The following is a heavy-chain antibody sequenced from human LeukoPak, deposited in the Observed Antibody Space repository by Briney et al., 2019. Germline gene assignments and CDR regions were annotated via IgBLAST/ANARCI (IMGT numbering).Heavy chain of an antibody. CDR1: GYTFTSYG. J-gene: IGHJ6*03. Sequence: GSVKVSCKASGYTFTSYGISWVRQAPGQGLEWMGCISTYNGNTNYAQKLQGRVTITTDTSTSTAYMELRSLRSDDTAVYYCARVALKWELLPYYYYMDVWGKGTTVTVSS. V-gene: IGHV1-18*01. CDR2: ISTYNGNT. CDR3: ARVALKWELLPYYYYMDV. D-gene: IGHD1-26*01.